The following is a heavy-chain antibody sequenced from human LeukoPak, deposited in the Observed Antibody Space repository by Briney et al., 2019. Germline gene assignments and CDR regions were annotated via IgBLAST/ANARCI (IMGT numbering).Heavy chain of an antibody. D-gene: IGHD6-19*01. CDR1: GFTFSSYA. J-gene: IGHJ4*02. CDR3: AKSTSGWYGQGNY. V-gene: IGHV3-23*01. Sequence: GGSLRLSCAASGFTFSSYAMSWVRQAPGKGLEWVSAISGSGGSTYYADSVKGRFTISRDNTKNTLYLQMNSLRAEDTAVYYCAKSTSGWYGQGNYWGQGTLVTVSS. CDR2: ISGSGGST.